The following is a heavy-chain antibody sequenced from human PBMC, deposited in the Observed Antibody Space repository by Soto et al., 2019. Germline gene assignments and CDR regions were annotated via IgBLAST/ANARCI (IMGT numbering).Heavy chain of an antibody. V-gene: IGHV3-7*03. CDR2: IKFDGSGI. Sequence: GFLRLSGVDSGLRFSVYWMSWVRQAPGGGLEWVARIKFDGSGIQYADSVKGRFSISRDNAGNSVYLQMNSLRAEDTAVYYCASHRGACGGECYYSWFDPWGQGTLVTVSS. CDR1: GLRFSVYW. CDR3: ASHRGACGGECYYSWFDP. D-gene: IGHD2-21*01. J-gene: IGHJ5*02.